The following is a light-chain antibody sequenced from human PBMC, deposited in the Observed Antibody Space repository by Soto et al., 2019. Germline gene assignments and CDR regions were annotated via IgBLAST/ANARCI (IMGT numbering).Light chain of an antibody. CDR2: AAS. CDR1: QSISSY. V-gene: IGKV1-39*01. CDR3: QQSYSTLRT. Sequence: DIQMTQSPSSLSASVGDRVTITCRASQSISSYLNWYQQKPGKAPKLLIYAASSLQSGVLSRFSGSGSGTDFTLTISSLQPEDFATYYCQQSYSTLRTFGPGTKVDIK. J-gene: IGKJ3*01.